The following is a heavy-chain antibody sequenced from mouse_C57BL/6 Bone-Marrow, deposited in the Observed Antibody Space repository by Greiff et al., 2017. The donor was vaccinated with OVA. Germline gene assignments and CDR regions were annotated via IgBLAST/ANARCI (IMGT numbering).Heavy chain of an antibody. J-gene: IGHJ2*01. CDR2: IDPETGGT. V-gene: IGHV1-15*01. Sequence: VKLMESGAELVRPGASVTLSCKASGYTFTDYEMHWVKQTPVHGLEWIGAIDPETGGTAYNQKFKGKAILTADKSSSTAYMELRSLTSEDSAVYYCTRLSITTVVATDYWGQGTTLTVSS. D-gene: IGHD1-1*01. CDR1: GYTFTDYE. CDR3: TRLSITTVVATDY.